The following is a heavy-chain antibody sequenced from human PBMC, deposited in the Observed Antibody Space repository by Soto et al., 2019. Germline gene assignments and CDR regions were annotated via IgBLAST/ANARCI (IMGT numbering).Heavy chain of an antibody. CDR3: ARDGSSSWYGYCYGMDV. D-gene: IGHD6-13*01. CDR2: ISSSSSYI. CDR1: GFTFSSYS. J-gene: IGHJ6*02. V-gene: IGHV3-21*01. Sequence: GGSLRLSCAASGFTFSSYSMNWVRQAPGKWLEWVSSISSSSSYIYYADSVKGRFTISRDNAKNSLYLQMNSLRAEDTAVYYCARDGSSSWYGYCYGMDVWGQGTTVTVSS.